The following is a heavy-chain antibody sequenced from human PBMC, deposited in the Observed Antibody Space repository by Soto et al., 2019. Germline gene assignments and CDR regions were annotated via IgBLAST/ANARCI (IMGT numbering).Heavy chain of an antibody. J-gene: IGHJ6*03. CDR2: IYSGGST. CDR3: ARYTIVVVPAATYYYMDV. CDR1: GFTVSSNY. D-gene: IGHD2-2*01. V-gene: IGHV3-66*01. Sequence: EVQLVESGGGLVQPGGSLRLSCAASGFTVSSNYMSWVRQAPGKGLEWVSVIYSGGSTYYADSVKGRFTISRDNSKNTLYLQMNSLRAEDTAVYYCARYTIVVVPAATYYYMDVWGKGTTVTVSS.